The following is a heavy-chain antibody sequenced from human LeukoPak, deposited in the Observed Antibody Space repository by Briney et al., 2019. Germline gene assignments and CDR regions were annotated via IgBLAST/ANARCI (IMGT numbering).Heavy chain of an antibody. Sequence: SETLSLTCAVYGGSFSNYYWAWFLRPPGKGLQGLGETIHNGVINYNPSLKSRVTLSLDTSMNHVSLRLTSVTAADTGVYYCARGFLAHFYGSSSHDYWGQGTLVSVSS. J-gene: IGHJ4*02. D-gene: IGHD3-10*01. CDR1: GGSFSNYY. V-gene: IGHV4-34*01. CDR3: ARGFLAHFYGSSSHDY. CDR2: TIHNGVI.